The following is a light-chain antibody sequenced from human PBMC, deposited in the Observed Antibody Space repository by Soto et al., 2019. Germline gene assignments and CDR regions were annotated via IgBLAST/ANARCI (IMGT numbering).Light chain of an antibody. Sequence: EIVLTQSPGTLSLSPGERATLSCRASQSVSSSYLAWYQQKPGQAPRLLIYGASSRATGIPDRFSGSGSGTDFTLTISRLEPEDFAVYYCQQKGTFGQGTKVAIK. V-gene: IGKV3-20*01. CDR1: QSVSSSY. CDR3: QQKGT. J-gene: IGKJ1*01. CDR2: GAS.